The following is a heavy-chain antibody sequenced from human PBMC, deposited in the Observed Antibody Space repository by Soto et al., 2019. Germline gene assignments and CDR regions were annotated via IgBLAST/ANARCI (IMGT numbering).Heavy chain of an antibody. D-gene: IGHD1-7*01. CDR3: ARRARPATTNWGAFDV. CDR1: GFTFNTYV. J-gene: IGHJ3*01. CDR2: ISYSADKT. V-gene: IGHV3-23*01. Sequence: GGSLRLSCAASGFTFNTYVMNWVRQAPGKGLEWVSTISYSADKTHYADSVKGRFTISRDNSRDTLFLQMNSLRADDAAVYYCARRARPATTNWGAFDVWGQGTMVTVSS.